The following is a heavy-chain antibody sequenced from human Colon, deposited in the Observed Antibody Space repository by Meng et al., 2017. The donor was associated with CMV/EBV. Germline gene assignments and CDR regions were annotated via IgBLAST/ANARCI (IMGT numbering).Heavy chain of an antibody. CDR2: ISSTGSYI. D-gene: IGHD2-2*01. CDR1: GFTFTSYT. V-gene: IGHV3-21*04. J-gene: IGHJ6*02. Sequence: GESLKISCAASGFTFTSYTINWVRQPPGKGLEWVSSISSTGSYIYYADSVKGRFSMSRDNSENTMSLQMTSLRDEDTAVYYCAKDLVREIVPAALVLDVWGQGTTVTVSS. CDR3: AKDLVREIVPAALVLDV.